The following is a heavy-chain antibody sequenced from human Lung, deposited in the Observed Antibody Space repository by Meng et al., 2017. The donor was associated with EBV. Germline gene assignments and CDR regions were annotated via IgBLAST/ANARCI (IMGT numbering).Heavy chain of an antibody. J-gene: IGHJ4*02. Sequence: HPHLSESGPRRVNPSDPLALTCTFRGGSISSNGYYWDWVRQPPGKGLEWIGAIYHSGSTSYNPSLQSRVTMFVDTSKNQFSLMLTSVTATDTAVYYCARRRGGSGRDCWGQGTLVTVSS. CDR2: IYHSGST. CDR3: ARRRGGSGRDC. CDR1: GGSISSNGYY. D-gene: IGHD3-10*01. V-gene: IGHV4-39*01.